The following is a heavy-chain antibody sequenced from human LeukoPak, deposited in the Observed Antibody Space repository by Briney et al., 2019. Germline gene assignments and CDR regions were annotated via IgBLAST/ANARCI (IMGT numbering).Heavy chain of an antibody. CDR1: GFTFDDYA. V-gene: IGHV3-9*01. J-gene: IGHJ4*02. CDR3: AKDVCSGGSCYVY. CDR2: ISWNSGSI. D-gene: IGHD2-15*01. Sequence: PGRSLRLSCAASGFTFDDYAMHWVRQAPGKGLEWVSGISWNSGSIGYADSVKGRFTISRDNAKNSLYLQMNSLRAEDTALYYCAKDVCSGGSCYVYWGQGTLVTVSS.